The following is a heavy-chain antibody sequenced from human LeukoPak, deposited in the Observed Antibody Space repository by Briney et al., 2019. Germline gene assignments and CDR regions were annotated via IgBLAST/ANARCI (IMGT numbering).Heavy chain of an antibody. CDR1: GDSISSTTYY. CDR3: ASKPAYLAEPARGGFDY. D-gene: IGHD3-16*01. J-gene: IGHJ4*02. V-gene: IGHV4-39*01. Sequence: PSETLSLTCSVSGDSISSTTYYWGWIRQPPGKGLEWIGTIYYSGSTYYNPSLKSRLTISVDTSKNQFSLKLSSVTATDTAVYYCASKPAYLAEPARGGFDYWGQGALVTVSS. CDR2: IYYSGST.